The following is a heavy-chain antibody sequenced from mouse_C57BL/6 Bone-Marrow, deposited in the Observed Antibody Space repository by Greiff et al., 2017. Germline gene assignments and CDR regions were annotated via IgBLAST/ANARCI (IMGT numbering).Heavy chain of an antibody. CDR3: VRQEDYYGSSYFDY. D-gene: IGHD1-1*01. CDR1: GFSFNTYA. J-gene: IGHJ2*01. Sequence: EVMLVESGGGLVQPKGSLKLSCAASGFSFNTYAMNWVRQAPGKGLEWVARIRSKSNNYATYYADSVKDRFTISRDDSESMLYLQMNNLKTEDTAMYYCVRQEDYYGSSYFDYWGQGTTLTVSS. V-gene: IGHV10-1*01. CDR2: IRSKSNNYAT.